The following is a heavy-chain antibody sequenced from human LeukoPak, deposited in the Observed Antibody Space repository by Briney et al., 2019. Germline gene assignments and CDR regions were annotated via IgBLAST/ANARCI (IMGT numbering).Heavy chain of an antibody. V-gene: IGHV3-7*01. J-gene: IGHJ4*02. D-gene: IGHD3-22*01. CDR3: ASPYYYDSSGYDDY. Sequence: GGSLRLSCAASGFTFSSYWMSWVRQAPGKGREWVANIKQDGSEKYYVDSVKGRFTISRDNAKNSLYLQMNSLRAEDTAVYYCASPYYYDSSGYDDYWGQGTLVTVSS. CDR1: GFTFSSYW. CDR2: IKQDGSEK.